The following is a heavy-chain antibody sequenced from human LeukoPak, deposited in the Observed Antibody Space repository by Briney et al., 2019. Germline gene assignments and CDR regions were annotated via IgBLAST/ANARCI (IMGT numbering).Heavy chain of an antibody. V-gene: IGHV4-38-2*02. Sequence: PSETLSLTCTVSGYSISSGYYWGWIRQPPGKGLEWIGSIYHSGSTYYNPSLKSRVTISVDTSKNQFSLKLSSVTAADTAVYYCARLFSRGYDTSPIDYWGQGTLVTVSS. D-gene: IGHD5-12*01. CDR1: GYSISSGYY. J-gene: IGHJ4*02. CDR2: IYHSGST. CDR3: ARLFSRGYDTSPIDY.